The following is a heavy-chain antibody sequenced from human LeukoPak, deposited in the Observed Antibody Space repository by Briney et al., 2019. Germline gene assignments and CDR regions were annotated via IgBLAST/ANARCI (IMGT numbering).Heavy chain of an antibody. CDR2: ISGSGGST. D-gene: IGHD3-16*02. Sequence: GGSLRLSCAASGFTFSSYAMSWVRQAPGKGLEWVSAISGSGGSTYYADSVKGRFTISRDNSKNTLYLQMNSLRAEDTAVYYCAKVYVWGSYRYRGYFDYWGQGTLVTVSS. V-gene: IGHV3-23*01. CDR3: AKVYVWGSYRYRGYFDY. J-gene: IGHJ4*02. CDR1: GFTFSSYA.